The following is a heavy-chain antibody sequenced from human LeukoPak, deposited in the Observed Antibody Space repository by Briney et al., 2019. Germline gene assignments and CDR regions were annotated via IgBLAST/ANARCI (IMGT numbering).Heavy chain of an antibody. D-gene: IGHD3-10*01. Sequence: PSETLSLTCTVSGGSISSSSYYWGWIRQPPGKGLEWIGSIYYSGSTYYNPSLKSRVTISVDTSKNQFSLKLSSVTAADTAVYYCARDLEGFGNLAHWGQGTLVTVSS. CDR1: GGSISSSSYY. CDR2: IYYSGST. V-gene: IGHV4-39*07. CDR3: ARDLEGFGNLAH. J-gene: IGHJ4*02.